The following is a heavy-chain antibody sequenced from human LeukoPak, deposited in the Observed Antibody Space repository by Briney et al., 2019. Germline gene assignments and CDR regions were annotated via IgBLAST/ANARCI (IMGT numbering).Heavy chain of an antibody. CDR3: AKDQNNWNHDAFDI. Sequence: GGSLRLSCAASGFTFSSYAMSWVRQAPGKGLEWVSVVSGSGGSTYYYADSVKGRFTISRDNSKNTLYLQMNSLRAEDTAVYYCAKDQNNWNHDAFDIWGLGTMVTVSS. J-gene: IGHJ3*02. V-gene: IGHV3-23*01. D-gene: IGHD1-20*01. CDR1: GFTFSSYA. CDR2: VSGSGGST.